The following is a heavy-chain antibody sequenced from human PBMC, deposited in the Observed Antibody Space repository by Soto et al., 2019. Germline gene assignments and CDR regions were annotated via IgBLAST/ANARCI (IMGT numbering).Heavy chain of an antibody. CDR3: ATSNYGERD. Sequence: EGQVLESGGGLVQPGGSLRLTCVASGFTLSNFGMSWVRQAPGKGLEWVSFVSGNGGSTYYIDSVKGRFTISSDSSTNTVRLQMNSLRAEDTAVYYCATSNYGERDWGQGALVTVSS. V-gene: IGHV3-23*01. CDR1: GFTLSNFG. J-gene: IGHJ4*02. D-gene: IGHD4-17*01. CDR2: VSGNGGST.